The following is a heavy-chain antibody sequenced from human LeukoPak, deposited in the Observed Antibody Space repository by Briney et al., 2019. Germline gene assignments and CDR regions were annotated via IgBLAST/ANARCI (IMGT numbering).Heavy chain of an antibody. Sequence: EGSLRLSCAASGFTLSDYDIHWVRQAIGKGLDWVSGLGSAGDKYHAGSERGRFTISREDAENSVYLQMNGLRPEDTAIYYCARAKRETSTRPWTSGMDVWGQGTTVTVSS. J-gene: IGHJ6*02. CDR1: GFTLSDYD. V-gene: IGHV3-13*01. D-gene: IGHD3/OR15-3a*01. CDR2: LGSAGDK. CDR3: ARAKRETSTRPWTSGMDV.